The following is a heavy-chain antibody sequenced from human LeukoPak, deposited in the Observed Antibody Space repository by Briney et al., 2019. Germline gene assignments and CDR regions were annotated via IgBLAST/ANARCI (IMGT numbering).Heavy chain of an antibody. CDR2: ISSSSSHI. CDR3: ARYSSAYYSYYFDY. J-gene: IGHJ4*02. V-gene: IGHV3-48*02. D-gene: IGHD3-22*01. Sequence: PGGSLRLSCAASGFTFSDYNMNWVRQAPGKGREWVSYISSSSSHIYYADSVKGRFTISRDNAKNSLYLQMNSLRDDDTAVYYCARYSSAYYSYYFDYWGQGTLVTVSS. CDR1: GFTFSDYN.